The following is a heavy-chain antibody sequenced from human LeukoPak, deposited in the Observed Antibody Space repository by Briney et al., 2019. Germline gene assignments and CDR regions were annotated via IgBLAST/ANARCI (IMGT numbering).Heavy chain of an antibody. D-gene: IGHD5-12*01. V-gene: IGHV3-64*04. Sequence: GGSLRLSCSGSGFTFSTLPMHWVRQAPGKGLEYVSGSSSNGGSTYYADSVKGRFTISRDNAKNTLYLQMNSLRAEDTAVYYCARETRNSGYDYAIDYWGQGTLVTVSS. CDR1: GFTFSTLP. CDR3: ARETRNSGYDYAIDY. J-gene: IGHJ4*02. CDR2: SSSNGGST.